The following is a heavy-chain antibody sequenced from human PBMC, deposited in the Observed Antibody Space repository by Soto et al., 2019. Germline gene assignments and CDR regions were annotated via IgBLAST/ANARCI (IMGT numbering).Heavy chain of an antibody. D-gene: IGHD6-19*01. CDR3: ARHTSGWHYYDY. V-gene: IGHV3-11*06. CDR2: ISGSSRYT. J-gene: IGHJ4*02. CDR1: GFNFSDHY. Sequence: GGSLRLSCAASGFNFSDHYMNWIRQAQGKGLEWVSYISGSSRYTNFADSVKGRFTISRDNAKNSLYLQMNSLRAEDTAVYYCARHTSGWHYYDYWGQGTPVTVSS.